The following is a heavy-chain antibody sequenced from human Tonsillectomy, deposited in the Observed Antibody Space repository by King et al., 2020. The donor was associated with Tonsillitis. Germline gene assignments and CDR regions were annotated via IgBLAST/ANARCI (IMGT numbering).Heavy chain of an antibody. CDR3: ARSPYETSGYCLDY. J-gene: IGHJ4*02. V-gene: IGHV3-30*04. Sequence: HVQLVESGGGVVQPGRSLRLSCAASGFTFSNYAMHWVRQAPGKGLEWVAVISYDGSNRYYAHSVKGRFTISRDNSKNTLYLQMNSLRTEDTAVYSCARSPYETSGYCLDYWGQGTLVTVSS. CDR1: GFTFSNYA. CDR2: ISYDGSNR. D-gene: IGHD3-22*01.